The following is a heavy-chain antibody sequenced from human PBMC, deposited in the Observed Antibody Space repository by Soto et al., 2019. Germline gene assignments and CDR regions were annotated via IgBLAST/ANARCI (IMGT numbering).Heavy chain of an antibody. Sequence: QVQLVQSGAEVKKPGASVKVSCKASGYTFTSYGISWVRQAPGQGLEWMGWISAYNGNTNYAQKLQGRVTMTTDTSTSTAYMELRSLRYDDTAVYYCARDDIVVVVAATPGAFDIWGQGTMVTVSS. CDR3: ARDDIVVVVAATPGAFDI. V-gene: IGHV1-18*01. CDR1: GYTFTSYG. J-gene: IGHJ3*02. CDR2: ISAYNGNT. D-gene: IGHD2-15*01.